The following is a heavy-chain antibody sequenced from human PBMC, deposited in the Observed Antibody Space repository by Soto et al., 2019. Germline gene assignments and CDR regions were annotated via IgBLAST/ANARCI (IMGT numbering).Heavy chain of an antibody. D-gene: IGHD2-21*02. Sequence: EVQLVESGGGLIHPGGSLRLSCAASGFNVNSDYMNWVRQTPGKGLEWVASIYSGETTYYADSVRGRFTISSDKSKNTLYFQRSSLRIEDTAVYYCTRDGRGLGRLSLFEYWGQGVLVTVSS. CDR2: IYSGETT. CDR3: TRDGRGLGRLSLFEY. CDR1: GFNVNSDY. J-gene: IGHJ4*02. V-gene: IGHV3-53*01.